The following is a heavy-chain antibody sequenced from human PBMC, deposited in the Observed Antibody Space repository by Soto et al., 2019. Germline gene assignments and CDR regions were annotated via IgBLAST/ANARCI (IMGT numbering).Heavy chain of an antibody. CDR1: GGTFSSYA. V-gene: IGHV1-69*12. CDR3: AHRPVVVVAATPHSYGMDV. J-gene: IGHJ6*02. CDR2: IIPIFGTA. Sequence: QVQLVQSGAEVKKPGSSVKVSCKASGGTFSSYAISWVRQAPGQGLEWMGGIIPIFGTANYAQKFQGRVTTTADESTSPAYMELSSLRSEDTAVYYCAHRPVVVVAATPHSYGMDVWGQGPTVTVSS. D-gene: IGHD2-15*01.